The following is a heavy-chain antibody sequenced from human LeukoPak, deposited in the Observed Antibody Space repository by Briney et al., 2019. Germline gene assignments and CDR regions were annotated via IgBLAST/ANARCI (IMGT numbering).Heavy chain of an antibody. V-gene: IGHV3-23*01. Sequence: GGSLRLSCEVSGFTLSSYAMSWVRQAPGKGLEWVSAISTSGHSIYYADSVKGRFTISRDNAKNSLYLQMNSLRADDTAVYYCARGGSYVHYWGQGTLVTVSS. CDR1: GFTLSSYA. CDR2: ISTSGHSI. J-gene: IGHJ4*02. D-gene: IGHD1-26*01. CDR3: ARGGSYVHY.